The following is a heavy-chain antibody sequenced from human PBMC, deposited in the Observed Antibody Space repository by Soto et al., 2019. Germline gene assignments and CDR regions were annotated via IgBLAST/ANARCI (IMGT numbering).Heavy chain of an antibody. Sequence: GGSLRLSCVASGFAFSGYGLLWVRQAPGKGLEWVAVIWYDGSNKYYADSVKGRFTISRDNSKNTLYLQMNSLRAEDTAVYYCARVKAGYDHPGGLFDYWGQGTLVTVSS. CDR2: IWYDGSNK. CDR3: ARVKAGYDHPGGLFDY. CDR1: GFAFSGYG. J-gene: IGHJ4*02. D-gene: IGHD5-12*01. V-gene: IGHV3-33*01.